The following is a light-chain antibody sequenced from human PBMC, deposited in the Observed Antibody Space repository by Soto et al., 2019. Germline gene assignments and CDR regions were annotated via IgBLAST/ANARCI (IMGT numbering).Light chain of an antibody. CDR1: SGHSNYA. CDR3: QTWGTGIQV. J-gene: IGLJ2*01. CDR2: LNSDCSH. Sequence: QLVLTQSPSASASLGASVKLTCTLSSGHSNYAIAWHQLQPEKGPRYLMKLNSDCSHIKGDGIPDRFSGSSSGAERYLTISRLQSEDEADYYCQTWGTGIQVFGGGTKLTVL. V-gene: IGLV4-69*01.